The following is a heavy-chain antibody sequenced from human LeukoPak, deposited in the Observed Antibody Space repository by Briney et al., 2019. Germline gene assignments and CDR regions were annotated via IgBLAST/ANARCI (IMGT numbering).Heavy chain of an antibody. CDR3: ARDDYGDNEYYFDY. CDR2: IKQDGSEK. V-gene: IGHV3-7*03. CDR1: GFTFSSYW. Sequence: PGGSLRLSCAASGFTFSSYWMSWVRQAPGKGLEWVANIKQDGSEKYYVDSVKGRFTISRDNAKNSLYLQMNSLRAEDTAVYYCARDDYGDNEYYFDYWGQGTLVTVSS. D-gene: IGHD4-17*01. J-gene: IGHJ4*02.